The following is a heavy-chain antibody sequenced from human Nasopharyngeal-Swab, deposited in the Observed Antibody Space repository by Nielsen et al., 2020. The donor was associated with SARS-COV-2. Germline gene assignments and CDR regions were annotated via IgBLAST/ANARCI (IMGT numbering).Heavy chain of an antibody. V-gene: IGHV1-2*04. CDR1: GYTFTGYY. D-gene: IGHD1-1*01. J-gene: IGHJ5*02. CDR2: INPNSGGT. CDR3: AREKSWNDGNWFEP. Sequence: ASVKVSCKASGYTFTGYYMHWVRQAPGQGLEWMGWINPNSGGTNYAQKFQGWVTMTRDTSISTAYMELSRLRSDDTAVYYCAREKSWNDGNWFEPWGQGTLVTVSS.